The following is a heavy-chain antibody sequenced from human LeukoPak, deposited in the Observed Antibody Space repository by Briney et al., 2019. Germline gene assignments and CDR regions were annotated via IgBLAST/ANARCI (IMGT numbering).Heavy chain of an antibody. D-gene: IGHD6-19*01. J-gene: IGHJ4*02. CDR1: AYTFTSYY. CDR2: INPSGGST. Sequence: ASVKVSCKASAYTFTSYYMHWVRQAPGQGLEWMGIINPSGGSTSYAQKFQGRVTMTRDTSTSTVYMELSSLRSEDTAVYYCASGLVAGPVDYWGQGTLVTVSS. CDR3: ASGLVAGPVDY. V-gene: IGHV1-46*01.